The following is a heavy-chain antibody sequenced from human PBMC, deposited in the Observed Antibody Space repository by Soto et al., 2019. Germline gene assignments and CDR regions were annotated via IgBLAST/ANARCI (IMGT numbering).Heavy chain of an antibody. Sequence: QVQLVESGGGVVQPGRSLRLSCAASGFTFSSYAMHWVRQAPGKGLEWVAVISYDGSNKYYADSVKGRFTISRDNSKNTLYLQMNSLRAEDTAVYYCARDKSQPERGYSYGYVGYWGQGTLVTVSS. CDR1: GFTFSSYA. V-gene: IGHV3-30-3*01. CDR3: ARDKSQPERGYSYGYVGY. J-gene: IGHJ4*02. D-gene: IGHD5-18*01. CDR2: ISYDGSNK.